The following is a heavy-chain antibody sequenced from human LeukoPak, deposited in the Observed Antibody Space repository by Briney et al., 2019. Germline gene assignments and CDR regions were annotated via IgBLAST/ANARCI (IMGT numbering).Heavy chain of an antibody. CDR1: GFTFSSYG. Sequence: GGTLRLSCAVSGFTFSSYGMSWVRQAPGKGLEWVFTISGSGGSTYYADSVKGRFTISRDNAKNSLYLQMNSLRAEDTAVYYCARKYDFWSGLDYWGQGTLVTVSS. CDR3: ARKYDFWSGLDY. D-gene: IGHD3-3*01. J-gene: IGHJ4*02. CDR2: ISGSGGST. V-gene: IGHV3-23*01.